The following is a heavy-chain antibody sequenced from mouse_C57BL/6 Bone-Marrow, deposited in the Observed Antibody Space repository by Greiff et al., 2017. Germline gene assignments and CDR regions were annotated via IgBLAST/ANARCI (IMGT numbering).Heavy chain of an antibody. CDR3: ARDRGTGAGAMDY. J-gene: IGHJ4*01. V-gene: IGHV5-16*01. CDR1: GFTFSDYY. Sequence: EVQLVESEGGLVQPGSSMKLSCTASGFTFSDYYMAWVRQVPEKGLEWVANINYDGSSTYYLDSLKSRFIISRDNAKNILYLQMSSLKSEDTATYYCARDRGTGAGAMDYWGQGTSVTVSS. D-gene: IGHD4-1*01. CDR2: INYDGSST.